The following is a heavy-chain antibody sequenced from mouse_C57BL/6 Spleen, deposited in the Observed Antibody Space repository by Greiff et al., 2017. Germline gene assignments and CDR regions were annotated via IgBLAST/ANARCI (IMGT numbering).Heavy chain of an antibody. CDR2: ISGGGGNT. D-gene: IGHD2-3*01. CDR3: ARGGDGYYAFYYAMDY. V-gene: IGHV5-9*01. Sequence: EVNVVESGGGLVKPGGSLKLSCAASGFTFSSYTMSWVRQTPEKRLEWVATISGGGGNTYYPDSVKGRFTISRDNAKNTLYLQMSSLSSEDTALYYCARGGDGYYAFYYAMDYWGQGTSVTVSS. CDR1: GFTFSSYT. J-gene: IGHJ4*01.